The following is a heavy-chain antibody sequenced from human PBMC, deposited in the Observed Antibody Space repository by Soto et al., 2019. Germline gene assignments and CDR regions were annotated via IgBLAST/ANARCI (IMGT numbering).Heavy chain of an antibody. J-gene: IGHJ4*02. CDR2: IKQDGSEK. V-gene: IGHV3-7*05. CDR1: GFTFSSYW. Sequence: EVQLVESGGGLVQPGGSLRLSCAASGFTFSSYWMSWVRQAPGKGLEWVANIKQDGSEKYYVDSVKGRFTISRDNAKNSLYLQMNSLRAEDTAVYYCAREQEGWCGGIDYWGQGTLVTVSS. CDR3: AREQEGWCGGIDY. D-gene: IGHD3-10*01.